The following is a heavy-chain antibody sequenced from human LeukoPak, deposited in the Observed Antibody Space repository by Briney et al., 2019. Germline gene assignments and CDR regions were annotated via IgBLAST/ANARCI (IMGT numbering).Heavy chain of an antibody. D-gene: IGHD3-10*01. CDR2: ISGSGGST. CDR1: GFTFSSDA. CDR3: ASSTYYSGSGSYYNPNWFDR. Sequence: PRGSLRLSCAASGFTFSSDAMSWVRQAPGKGLEWVSAISGSGGSTYYADSVKRRFTVTRDNSKNTLYLQMNSMSAEDTAVYYCASSTYYSGSGSYYNPNWFDRWGQGTLVTVSS. V-gene: IGHV3-23*01. J-gene: IGHJ5*02.